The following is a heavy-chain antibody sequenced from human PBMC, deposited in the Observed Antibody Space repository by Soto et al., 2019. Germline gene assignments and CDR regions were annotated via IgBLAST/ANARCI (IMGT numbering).Heavy chain of an antibody. CDR3: TRALSGSYDS. D-gene: IGHD1-26*01. CDR2: TYYRSKWST. CDR1: GDSVSSKSAS. J-gene: IGHJ5*01. Sequence: LSLTCAISGDSVSSKSASWNWIRQSPSRGLEWLGRTYYRSKWSTDYAVSVKSRITINPDTSKNQFSLHLNSVTPEDTAVYYCTRALSGSYDSWGQGTLVTVSS. V-gene: IGHV6-1*01.